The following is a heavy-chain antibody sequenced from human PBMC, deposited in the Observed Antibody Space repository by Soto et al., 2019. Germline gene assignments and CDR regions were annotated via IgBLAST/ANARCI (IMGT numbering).Heavy chain of an antibody. V-gene: IGHV4-30-4*01. D-gene: IGHD3-10*01. CDR2: IYYSGST. J-gene: IGHJ5*02. CDR1: GGSISSGDYY. Sequence: SETLSLTCTVSGGSISSGDYYRSWIRQPPGKGLEWIGYIYYSGSTYYNPSLKSRVTISVDTSKNQFSLKLSSVTAADTAVYYCARVPLTYYYGSGSHGGWFDPWGQGTLVTVSS. CDR3: ARVPLTYYYGSGSHGGWFDP.